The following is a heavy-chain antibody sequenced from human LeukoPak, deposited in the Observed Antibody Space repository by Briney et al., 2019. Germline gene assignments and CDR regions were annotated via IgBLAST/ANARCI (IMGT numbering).Heavy chain of an antibody. CDR3: ARSRGLDY. D-gene: IGHD3-16*01. CDR2: IKQDGSEK. Sequence: GGSLRLSCAASGFTLSTYWMTWVRQAPGKGLEWVANIKQDGSEKYYVNSVKGRFTISRDNAKNSLFLQMNSLRDEDTAVYYCARSRGLDYWGQGTLVTVSS. V-gene: IGHV3-7*04. J-gene: IGHJ4*02. CDR1: GFTLSTYW.